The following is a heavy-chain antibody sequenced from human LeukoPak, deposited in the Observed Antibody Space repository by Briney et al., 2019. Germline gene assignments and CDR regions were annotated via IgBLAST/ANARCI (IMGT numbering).Heavy chain of an antibody. D-gene: IGHD2-2*01. CDR1: GGTFSSYA. V-gene: IGHV1-69*13. Sequence: SVKVSCKASGGTFSSYAISWVRQAPGQRLEWMGGIIPIFGTANYAQKFQGRVTITADESTSTAYMELSSLRSEDTAVYYCASSRSGYFDYWGQGTLVTVSS. CDR3: ASSRSGYFDY. J-gene: IGHJ4*02. CDR2: IIPIFGTA.